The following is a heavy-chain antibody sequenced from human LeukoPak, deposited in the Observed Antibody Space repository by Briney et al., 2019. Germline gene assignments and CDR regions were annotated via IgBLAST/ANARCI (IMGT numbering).Heavy chain of an antibody. J-gene: IGHJ6*03. CDR1: GSTFSTYS. CDR3: ARDSGGGGTPYYMDV. Sequence: GGSLRLSCAASGSTFSTYSMNWVRQAPGKGLEWVSYISSSSNSIYYADSVKGRFTISRDNAKNSLYLQMDSLRAEDTAVYYCARDSGGGGTPYYMDVWGKGTTVTVSS. D-gene: IGHD1-26*01. V-gene: IGHV3-48*01. CDR2: ISSSSNSI.